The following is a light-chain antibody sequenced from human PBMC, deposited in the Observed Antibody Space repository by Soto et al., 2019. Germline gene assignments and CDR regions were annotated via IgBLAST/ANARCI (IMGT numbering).Light chain of an antibody. CDR1: QRDRDN. V-gene: IGKV3-15*01. CDR2: RAS. J-gene: IGKJ2*01. CDR3: QHYNFWPHT. Sequence: MNLSPDSLAVSLGKRATLDCKSSQRDRDNLAWYQQKPGQAPRLLIYRASTRATGVPARFSGSGSGTEFTLTISSLQSEDVSVYFCQHYNFWPHTVGQGTKVDI.